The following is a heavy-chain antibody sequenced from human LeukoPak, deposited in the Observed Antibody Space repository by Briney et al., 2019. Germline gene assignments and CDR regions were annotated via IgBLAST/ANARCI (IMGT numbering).Heavy chain of an antibody. J-gene: IGHJ4*02. V-gene: IGHV3-23*01. CDR3: AKATTAIVVDNFFDY. CDR1: GFTFSTYA. Sequence: GGSLRLSCAASGFTFSTYAMSWVRQAPGKGLEWVSTISGSGANTYYADSVKGRFTISRDNSKNTLHLQMNSLRAEDTALYYCAKATTAIVVDNFFDYWGQGTLVSVSS. CDR2: ISGSGANT. D-gene: IGHD3-22*01.